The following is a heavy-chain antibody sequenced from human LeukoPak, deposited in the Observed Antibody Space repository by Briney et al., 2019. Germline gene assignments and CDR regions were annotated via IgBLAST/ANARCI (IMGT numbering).Heavy chain of an antibody. V-gene: IGHV3-21*01. CDR3: ARVGSSSSYYYYYMDV. J-gene: IGHJ6*03. CDR1: GFTFSSYS. CDR2: ISSSSSYI. Sequence: GGSLRPSCAASGFTFSSYSMNWVRQAPGKGPEWVSSISSSSSYIYYADSVKGRFTISRDNAKNSLYLRTNSLRAEDTAVYYCARVGSSSSYYYYYMDVWGKGTTVTVSS. D-gene: IGHD6-6*01.